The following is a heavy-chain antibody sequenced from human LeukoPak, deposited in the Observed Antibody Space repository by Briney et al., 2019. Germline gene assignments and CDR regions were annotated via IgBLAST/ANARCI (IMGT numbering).Heavy chain of an antibody. CDR2: IYTSGST. CDR1: GGSISSGSYY. CDR3: ARDLGSRWEGDAFDI. Sequence: SETLSLTCTVSGGSISSGSYYWSWIRQPAGKGLEWIGRIYTSGSTNYNPSLKSRVTMSVDTSKNQFSLKLSSVTAADTAVYYCARDLGSRWEGDAFDIWGQGTMVTVSS. J-gene: IGHJ3*02. V-gene: IGHV4-61*02. D-gene: IGHD6-13*01.